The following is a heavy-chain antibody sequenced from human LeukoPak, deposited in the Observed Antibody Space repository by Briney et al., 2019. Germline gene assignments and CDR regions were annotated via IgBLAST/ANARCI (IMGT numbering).Heavy chain of an antibody. J-gene: IGHJ4*02. CDR2: INSGDGST. D-gene: IGHD6-19*01. Sequence: GASVKVSCKASGYTFTNSYMHWVRQASGRGLEWMGMINSGDGSTSYAQKFQGRVTLTRDTSTRTVNMELSSLRYEDTAIYYCVRGTWSVAGYWGQGTLVTVSS. CDR3: VRGTWSVAGY. CDR1: GYTFTNSY. V-gene: IGHV1-46*01.